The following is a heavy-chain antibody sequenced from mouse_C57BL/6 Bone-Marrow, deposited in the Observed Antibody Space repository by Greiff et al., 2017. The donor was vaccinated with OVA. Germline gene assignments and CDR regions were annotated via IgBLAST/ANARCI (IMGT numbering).Heavy chain of an antibody. Sequence: VQLVESGAELARPGASVKLSCKASGYTFTSYGISWVKQRTGQGLEWIGEIYPRSGNTYYNEKFKGKATLTADKSSSTAYMALRSLTSEDSAVYFCARKRYYYGSSAWFAYWGQGTLVTVSA. V-gene: IGHV1-81*01. D-gene: IGHD1-1*01. CDR2: IYPRSGNT. CDR3: ARKRYYYGSSAWFAY. J-gene: IGHJ3*01. CDR1: GYTFTSYG.